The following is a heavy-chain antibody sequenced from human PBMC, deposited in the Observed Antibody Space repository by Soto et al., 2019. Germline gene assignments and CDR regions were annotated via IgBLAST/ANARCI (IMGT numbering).Heavy chain of an antibody. CDR3: ARPMVRGVIRAPMDV. CDR2: INHRGST. Sequence: PSETLSLTCAVYGGSFSGYYWTWIRQPPGEGLEWIGEINHRGSTNYTPSLKSRVTISVDTSKNQVSLKLSSVTAADTAVYYCARPMVRGVIRAPMDVWGQGTTVTVSS. V-gene: IGHV4-34*01. CDR1: GGSFSGYY. D-gene: IGHD3-10*01. J-gene: IGHJ6*02.